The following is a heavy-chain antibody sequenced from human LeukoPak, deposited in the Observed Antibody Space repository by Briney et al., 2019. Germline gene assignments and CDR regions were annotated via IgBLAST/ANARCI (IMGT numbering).Heavy chain of an antibody. CDR1: GFTLTYAW. CDR3: TTRLVDI. Sequence: GGSLRLSCAASGFTLTYAWMNWVRQAPRKGLEWVGRINSKTDGGTTDYAAPVKGRFTISRDDSKTTLYLQMNSLKTEDTAVYYCTTRLVDIWGQGTIVSVSS. J-gene: IGHJ3*02. CDR2: INSKTDGGTT. V-gene: IGHV3-15*01.